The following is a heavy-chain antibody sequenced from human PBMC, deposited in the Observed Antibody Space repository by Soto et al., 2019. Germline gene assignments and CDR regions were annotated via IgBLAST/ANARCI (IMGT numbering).Heavy chain of an antibody. V-gene: IGHV3-30-3*01. Sequence: QVQLVESGGGVVQPGRSLRLSCAASGFTFSSDAMHWVRQAPGNGLEWVAVISYDGSNKYYADSVKGRFTISRDNSKNTLYLQMNSLRAEDTAVYYCAREAPIVGATSFDYWGQGTLVTVSS. CDR1: GFTFSSDA. D-gene: IGHD1-26*01. J-gene: IGHJ4*02. CDR3: AREAPIVGATSFDY. CDR2: ISYDGSNK.